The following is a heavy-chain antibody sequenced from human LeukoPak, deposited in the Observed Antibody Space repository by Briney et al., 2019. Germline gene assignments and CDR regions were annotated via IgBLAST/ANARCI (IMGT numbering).Heavy chain of an antibody. D-gene: IGHD6-19*01. J-gene: IGHJ5*02. Sequence: VASVKVSCKAPGGSFGRYAISWVRQAPGQGLEWMGGIIPIFGTANYAQKFQGRVTITADESTSTAYMELSSLRSEDTAVYYCATSIAVAGMDRFDPWGQGTLVTVSS. CDR2: IIPIFGTA. CDR3: ATSIAVAGMDRFDP. V-gene: IGHV1-69*13. CDR1: GGSFGRYA.